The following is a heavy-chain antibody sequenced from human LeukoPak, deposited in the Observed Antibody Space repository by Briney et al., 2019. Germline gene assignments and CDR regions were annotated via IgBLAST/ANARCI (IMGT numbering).Heavy chain of an antibody. CDR2: IWYDGSNK. CDR1: GFTFSSYG. CDR3: ARDMRLSSGYALIYYYGMDV. D-gene: IGHD3-3*01. J-gene: IGHJ6*02. Sequence: PGGSLRLSCEASGFTFSSYGMHWVRQAPGKGLGWVAVIWYDGSNKYCADSVKGRFTISRDNSKNTLYLQMNSLRAEDTAVYYCARDMRLSSGYALIYYYGMDVWGQGTTVTVSS. V-gene: IGHV3-33*01.